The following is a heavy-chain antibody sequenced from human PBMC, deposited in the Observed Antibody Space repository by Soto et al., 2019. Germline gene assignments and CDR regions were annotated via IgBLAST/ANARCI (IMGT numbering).Heavy chain of an antibody. V-gene: IGHV1-2*04. CDR3: ARDKSYFAIGGYDPTDAFDI. J-gene: IGHJ3*02. D-gene: IGHD5-12*01. CDR1: GYTFTGYY. Sequence: QVPLVQSGAEVKKPGASVKVSCKASGYTFTGYYMHWVRQAPGQGLEWMGWINPNSGGTNYAQKFQGWVTMTRDTSISTAYMELSRLRSDDTAVYYCARDKSYFAIGGYDPTDAFDIWGQGTMVTVSS. CDR2: INPNSGGT.